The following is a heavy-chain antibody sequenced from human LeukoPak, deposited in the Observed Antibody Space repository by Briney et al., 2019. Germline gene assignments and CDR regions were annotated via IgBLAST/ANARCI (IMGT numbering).Heavy chain of an antibody. D-gene: IGHD4-17*01. CDR1: GFTFSSYG. CDR2: TSFDGSNK. J-gene: IGHJ4*02. CDR3: ARTKRVFDGDYVFDY. Sequence: PGRSLRLSCAASGFTFSSYGMHWVRQAPGKGLEWVALTSFDGSNKYYADSVKGRFTISRDDAKNSVYLQMNSLRAEDTAVYYCARTKRVFDGDYVFDYWGQGTLVTVSS. V-gene: IGHV3-33*01.